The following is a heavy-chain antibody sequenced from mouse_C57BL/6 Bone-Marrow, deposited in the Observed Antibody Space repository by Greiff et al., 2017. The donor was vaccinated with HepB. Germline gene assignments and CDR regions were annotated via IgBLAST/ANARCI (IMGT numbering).Heavy chain of an antibody. CDR1: GFNIKDDY. D-gene: IGHD1-1*01. J-gene: IGHJ1*03. Sequence: EVQLQQSGAELVRPGASVKLSCTASGFNIKDDYMHWVKQRPEQGLEWIGWIDPENGDTEYASKFQGKATITADTSSNTAYLQLSSLASADTAVYYCTTGGVLLRRYFDVWGTGTTVTVSS. V-gene: IGHV14-4*01. CDR3: TTGGVLLRRYFDV. CDR2: IDPENGDT.